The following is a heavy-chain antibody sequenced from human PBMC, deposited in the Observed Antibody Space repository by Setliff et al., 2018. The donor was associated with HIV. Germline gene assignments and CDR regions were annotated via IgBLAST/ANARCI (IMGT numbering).Heavy chain of an antibody. CDR2: IIPILGVA. V-gene: IGHV1-69*10. CDR1: GGTFNTYV. J-gene: IGHJ5*02. CDR3: ARGPEEGDCSGGSCYGNFDP. Sequence: SVKVSCKASGGTFNTYVISWLRPAPGQGLEWMGGIIPILGVANYAQKFQGRLTITADKSTNTAYMELSSLKSDDTAVYYCARGPEEGDCSGGSCYGNFDPWGQGTLVTVS. D-gene: IGHD2-15*01.